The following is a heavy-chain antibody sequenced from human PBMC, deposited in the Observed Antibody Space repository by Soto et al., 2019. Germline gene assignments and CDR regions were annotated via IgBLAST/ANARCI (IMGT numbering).Heavy chain of an antibody. V-gene: IGHV3-64D*06. J-gene: IGHJ4*02. D-gene: IGHD3-9*01. CDR3: VKALRYFDWLPDFDY. CDR1: GFTFSSYA. Sequence: PGGSLRLSCSASGFTFSSYAMHWVRQAPGKGLEYVSAISSNGGSTYYADSVKGRFTISRDNSKNTLYLQMSSLRAEDTAVYYCVKALRYFDWLPDFDYWGQGTLVTVPQ. CDR2: ISSNGGST.